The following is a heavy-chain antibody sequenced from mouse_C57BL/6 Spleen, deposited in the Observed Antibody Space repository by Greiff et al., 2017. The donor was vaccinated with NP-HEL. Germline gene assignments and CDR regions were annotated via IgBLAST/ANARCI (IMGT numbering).Heavy chain of an antibody. J-gene: IGHJ2*01. CDR1: GYSITSGYY. Sequence: DVKLQESGPGLVKPSQSLSLTCSVTGYSITSGYYWNWIRQFPGNKLEWMGYISYDGSNNYNPSLKNRISITRDTSKNQFFMKLNSVTTEDTATYYCARGTITPLYYFDYWGQGTTLTVSS. CDR3: ARGTITPLYYFDY. CDR2: ISYDGSN. V-gene: IGHV3-6*01. D-gene: IGHD1-1*01.